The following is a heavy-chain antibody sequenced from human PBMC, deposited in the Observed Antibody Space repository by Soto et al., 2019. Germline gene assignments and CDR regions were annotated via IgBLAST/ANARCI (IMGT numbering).Heavy chain of an antibody. V-gene: IGHV3-30*18. CDR3: AKDLRKFRVAALDFDY. J-gene: IGHJ4*02. Sequence: HPGGSLRLSCAASGFTFSSYGMHWVRQAPGKGLEWVAVISYDGSNKYYADSVKGRFTISRDNSKNTLYLQMNSLRAEDTAVYYCAKDLRKFRVAALDFDYWGQGTLVTVSS. CDR2: ISYDGSNK. D-gene: IGHD3-3*01. CDR1: GFTFSSYG.